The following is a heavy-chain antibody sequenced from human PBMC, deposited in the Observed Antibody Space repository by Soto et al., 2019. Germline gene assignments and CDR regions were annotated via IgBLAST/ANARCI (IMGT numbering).Heavy chain of an antibody. CDR3: AHRRVVVAHYDYFDY. CDR1: GSSLSTSGVG. CDR2: IYWNDDK. J-gene: IGHJ4*02. D-gene: IGHD2-15*01. Sequence: SGPTLVNPTQTLTLTCTFSGSSLSTSGVGVGWIRQPPGKALEWLALIYWNDDKRYSPSLKSRLTITKDTSKNQVVLTMTNMDPVDTATYYCAHRRVVVAHYDYFDYWGQRTLVTVSS. V-gene: IGHV2-5*01.